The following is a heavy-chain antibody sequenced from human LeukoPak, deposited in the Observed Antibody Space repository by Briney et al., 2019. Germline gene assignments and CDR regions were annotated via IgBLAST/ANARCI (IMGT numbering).Heavy chain of an antibody. J-gene: IGHJ4*02. V-gene: IGHV4-34*01. Sequence: SETLSLTCAVYGGSFSGYYWSWIRQPPGKGLEWVGEINHSGSTNYNPSLKSRVTISVDTSKNQFSLKLSSVTAADTAVYYCARRGSMTGPPPLWGQGTLVTVSS. CDR3: ARRGSMTGPPPL. CDR1: GGSFSGYY. CDR2: INHSGST. D-gene: IGHD6-6*01.